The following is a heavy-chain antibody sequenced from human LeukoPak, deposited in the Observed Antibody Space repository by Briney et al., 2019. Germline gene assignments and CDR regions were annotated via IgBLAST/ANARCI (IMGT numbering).Heavy chain of an antibody. V-gene: IGHV3-74*01. CDR2: INIDRTTT. Sequence: GGSLRLSCAASGFTFSSYWMHWVRHAPGKGLLFVSRINIDRTTTPSAASVTPRFTTSRDNANNTLYLQMNSLRPEDTAVYYCARGRAFDYWGQGTLVTVSS. CDR3: ARGRAFDY. D-gene: IGHD1-26*01. J-gene: IGHJ4*02. CDR1: GFTFSSYW.